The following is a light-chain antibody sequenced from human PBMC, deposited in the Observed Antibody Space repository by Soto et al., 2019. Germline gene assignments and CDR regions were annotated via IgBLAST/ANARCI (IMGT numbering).Light chain of an antibody. CDR1: QSVSSSY. V-gene: IGKV3-20*01. CDR3: QQYGSSRST. Sequence: EIVLTQSPGTLSLSPGERATLSCRASQSVSSSYLAWYQQKPGQAPRLLIYGASSRATGIPDRFSGSGSGTDFTLTISRLEPEDFAVYSCQQYGSSRSTFGQGTKVEIK. CDR2: GAS. J-gene: IGKJ1*01.